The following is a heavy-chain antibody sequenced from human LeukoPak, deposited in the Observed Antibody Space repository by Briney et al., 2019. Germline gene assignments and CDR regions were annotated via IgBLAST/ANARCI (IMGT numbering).Heavy chain of an antibody. CDR1: GYTFTSYG. CDR2: ISAYNGNT. D-gene: IGHD6-19*01. CDR3: ARAHSSGWYYEGGYDY. V-gene: IGHV1-18*01. Sequence: GASVKVSCKASGYTFTSYGISWVRQAPGQGLEWTGWISAYNGNTNYAQKLQGRVTMTTDTSTSTAYMELRSLRSDDTAVYYCARAHSSGWYYEGGYDYWGQGTLVTVSS. J-gene: IGHJ4*02.